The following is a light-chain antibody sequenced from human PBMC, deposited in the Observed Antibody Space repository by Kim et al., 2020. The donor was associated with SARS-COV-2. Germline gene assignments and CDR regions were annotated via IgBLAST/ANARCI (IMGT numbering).Light chain of an antibody. CDR2: EDN. J-gene: IGLJ3*02. CDR3: QSYDSSNLWV. V-gene: IGLV6-57*01. CDR1: SGSIASNY. Sequence: KTVTISCTRSSGSIASNYVQWYQQRPGSSPTTVIYEDNHRPSGVPARFSGSIDSSSNSASLTISGLKTEDEADYYCQSYDSSNLWVFGGGTQLTVL.